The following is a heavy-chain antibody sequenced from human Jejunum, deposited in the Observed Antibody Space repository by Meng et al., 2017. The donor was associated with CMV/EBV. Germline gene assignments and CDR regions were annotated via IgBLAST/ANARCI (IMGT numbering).Heavy chain of an antibody. D-gene: IGHD3-10*01. CDR2: ISVGSTVI. J-gene: IGHJ6*02. CDR3: ANQMPWNYYHGMDL. Sequence: GFPFNSHGMNGVRQAPGKGLEWVSYISVGSTVIYYADSVRGRFTISRDNAKNSLYLQMNSLRAEDTAVYYCANQMPWNYYHGMDLWGQGTTVTVSS. V-gene: IGHV3-48*04. CDR1: GFPFNSHG.